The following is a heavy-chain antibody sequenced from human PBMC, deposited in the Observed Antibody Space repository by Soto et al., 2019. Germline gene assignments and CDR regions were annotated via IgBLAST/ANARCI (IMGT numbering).Heavy chain of an antibody. J-gene: IGHJ1*01. CDR3: ARVGPLLTGGYFQH. Sequence: EVQLVESGGGLVQPGGSLRLSCLASGFTFSTHWMSWVRQAPGKGLEWVANIKQDGSEKYYVDSVKGRFTFSRDNAKNSLYLQMNSLRAEDTAVYYCARVGPLLTGGYFQHWGQGTLVTVSS. CDR1: GFTFSTHW. D-gene: IGHD3-10*01. CDR2: IKQDGSEK. V-gene: IGHV3-7*03.